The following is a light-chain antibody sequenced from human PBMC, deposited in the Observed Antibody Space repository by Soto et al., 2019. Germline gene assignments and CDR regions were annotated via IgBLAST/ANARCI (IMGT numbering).Light chain of an antibody. V-gene: IGKV1-5*03. CDR1: QSISNW. J-gene: IGKJ1*01. Sequence: DIQMTQSPSTLSASVGDRVTITCRASQSISNWLAWYQQKPGKAPKLLIFKASSLESGVPSRFSGSGSGTEYSLTISSLQPDDFSTYYCLQYDTYWKFGQGTKVEIK. CDR2: KAS. CDR3: LQYDTYWK.